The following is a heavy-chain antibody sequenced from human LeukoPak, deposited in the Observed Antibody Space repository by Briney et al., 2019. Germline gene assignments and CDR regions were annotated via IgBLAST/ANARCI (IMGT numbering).Heavy chain of an antibody. V-gene: IGHV3-7*04. J-gene: IGHJ5*02. D-gene: IGHD3-10*02. Sequence: PGGSLRLSCAAPGFTFSTYWMTWVRQAPGKGPEWVANIKEDGSATYYVDSVKGRFTISRDNAKKSLYLQMNSLRAEDTAVYYCARDSPGYLAYVSWGQGTLVSVSS. CDR3: ARDSPGYLAYVS. CDR1: GFTFSTYW. CDR2: IKEDGSAT.